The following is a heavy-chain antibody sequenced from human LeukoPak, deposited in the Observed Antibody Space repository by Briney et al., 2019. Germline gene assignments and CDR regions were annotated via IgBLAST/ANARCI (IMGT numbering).Heavy chain of an antibody. CDR2: ISSSGSTI. CDR1: GFTFSSYG. CDR3: AELGVTMIGGV. Sequence: GGSLRLSCAASGFTFSSYGMNWVRQAPGKGLEWVSYISSSGSTIYYADSVKGRFTISRDNAKNSLYLQMNSLRAEDTAVYYCAELGVTMIGGVWGKGTTVTISS. D-gene: IGHD3-10*02. J-gene: IGHJ6*04. V-gene: IGHV3-48*04.